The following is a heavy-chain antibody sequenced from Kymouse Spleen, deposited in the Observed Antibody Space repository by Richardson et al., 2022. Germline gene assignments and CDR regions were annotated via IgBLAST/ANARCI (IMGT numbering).Heavy chain of an antibody. J-gene: IGHJ3*02. D-gene: IGHD6-25*01. CDR3: AAAQDAFDI. V-gene: IGHV4-59*01. CDR2: IYYSGST. Sequence: QVQLQESGPGLVKPSETLSLTCTVSGGSISSYYWSWIRQPPGKGLEWIGYIYYSGSTNYNPSLKSRVTISVDTSKNQFSLKLSSVTAADTAVYYCAAAQDAFDIWGQGTMVTVSS. CDR1: GGSISSYY.